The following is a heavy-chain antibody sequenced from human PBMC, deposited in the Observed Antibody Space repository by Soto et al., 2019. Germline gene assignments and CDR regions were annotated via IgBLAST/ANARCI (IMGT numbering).Heavy chain of an antibody. J-gene: IGHJ4*02. CDR3: ARASYYDFWSGYFDY. Sequence: ASVKVSCKASGGTFSSYTISWVRQAPGQGLEWMGRIIPILGIANYAQKFQGRVTITADKSTSTAYMELSSLRSEDTAVYYCARASYYDFWSGYFDYWGQGTLVTVSS. CDR1: GGTFSSYT. D-gene: IGHD3-3*01. V-gene: IGHV1-69*02. CDR2: IIPILGIA.